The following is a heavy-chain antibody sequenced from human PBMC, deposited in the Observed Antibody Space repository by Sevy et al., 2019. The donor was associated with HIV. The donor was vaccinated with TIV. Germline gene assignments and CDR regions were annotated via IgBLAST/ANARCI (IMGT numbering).Heavy chain of an antibody. D-gene: IGHD3-10*01. CDR1: GFTFSSYA. V-gene: IGHV3-23*01. Sequence: GGSLRLSCAASGFTFSSYAMSWVRQAPGKGLEWVSAISGSGGSTYYADSVKGRFTISRDNAKNTLYLQMNSLRAEDTAVYYCAKKAVLRAFGELGAFDIWGQGTMVTVSS. CDR2: ISGSGGST. CDR3: AKKAVLRAFGELGAFDI. J-gene: IGHJ3*02.